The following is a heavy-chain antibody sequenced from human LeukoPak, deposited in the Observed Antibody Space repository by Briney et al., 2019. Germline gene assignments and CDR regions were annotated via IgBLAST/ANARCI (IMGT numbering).Heavy chain of an antibody. J-gene: IGHJ4*02. D-gene: IGHD2-2*02. V-gene: IGHV4-59*08. CDR2: IYYTGNS. Sequence: SETLSLTCTVSGGSISSYYWSWIRQPPGKGLEWLGYIYYTGNSNYNPSLESRVTMSLDTSTDQFSLRLSSVTAADTAVYYCARRYTNSWFFDYWGQGALVTVSS. CDR1: GGSISSYY. CDR3: ARRYTNSWFFDY.